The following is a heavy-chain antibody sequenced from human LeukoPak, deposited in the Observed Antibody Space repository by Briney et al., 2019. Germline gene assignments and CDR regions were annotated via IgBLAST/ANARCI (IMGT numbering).Heavy chain of an antibody. CDR1: GGSFSVYY. D-gene: IGHD1-1*01. V-gene: IGHV4-34*01. CDR3: ARDARYAE. CDR2: IYYSGST. Sequence: PSETLSLTCAVYGGSFSVYYWGWIRQPPGKGLEWIGSIYYSGSTYYNPSLKSRVTISVDTSKNQFSLKLSSVTAADTAVYYCARDARYAEWGQGTLVTVSS. J-gene: IGHJ4*01.